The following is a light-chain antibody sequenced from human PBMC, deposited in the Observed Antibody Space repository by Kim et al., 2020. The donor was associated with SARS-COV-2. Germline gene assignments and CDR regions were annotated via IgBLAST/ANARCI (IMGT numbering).Light chain of an antibody. CDR1: QTGLDNSNKKNY. Sequence: RTTRNYKASQTGLDNSNKKNYVAWYQQKPGRAPKLVIYGESIRESGVSNRFSGSGSETDFTLTISSLQAEDVTVYYCQKYYSPPHSFGQGNKLEI. CDR3: QKYYSPPHS. J-gene: IGKJ2*03. V-gene: IGKV4-1*01. CDR2: GES.